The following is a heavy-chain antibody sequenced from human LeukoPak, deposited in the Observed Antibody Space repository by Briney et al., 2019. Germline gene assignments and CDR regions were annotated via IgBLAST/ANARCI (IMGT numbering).Heavy chain of an antibody. J-gene: IGHJ6*02. V-gene: IGHV3-23*01. CDR2: ISGSGSST. Sequence: QSGGSLRLSCAASGFTFSSYAMSWVRQAPGKGLEWVSAISGSGSSTYYADSVKGRFTISRDNSKNTLYLQMNSLRAEDTAVYSCAKDLSNPYKYHGMDVWGQGTTVTVSS. CDR3: AKDLSNPYKYHGMDV. D-gene: IGHD4-11*01. CDR1: GFTFSSYA.